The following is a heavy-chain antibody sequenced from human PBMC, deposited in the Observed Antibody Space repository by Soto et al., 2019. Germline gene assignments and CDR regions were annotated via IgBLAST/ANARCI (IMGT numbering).Heavy chain of an antibody. CDR3: ARLKEDYVSYMDV. J-gene: IGHJ6*02. Sequence: QLQLQESGPGLVKPSETLSLTCTVSGGSISSSSYYWGWIRQPPGKGLEWIGSIYYSGSTYYNPSLKSRVTISVDTSKKQFSLKVTSVTAADTAVYYCARLKEDYVSYMDVWGQGTTVTVSS. V-gene: IGHV4-39*01. CDR2: IYYSGST. D-gene: IGHD3-16*01. CDR1: GGSISSSSYY.